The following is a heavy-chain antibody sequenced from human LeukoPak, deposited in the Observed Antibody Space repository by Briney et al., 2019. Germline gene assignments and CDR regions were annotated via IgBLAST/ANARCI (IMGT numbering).Heavy chain of an antibody. D-gene: IGHD1-26*01. CDR2: IIPIFGTA. Sequence: SVKVSCKASGGTFSSYAISWVRQAPGQGLEWMGGIIPIFGTANYAQKFQGRVAITTDESTSTAYMELSSLRSEDTAVYYCARSYLPSYSGSYYFEGWGQGTLVTVSS. CDR1: GGTFSSYA. CDR3: ARSYLPSYSGSYYFEG. V-gene: IGHV1-69*05. J-gene: IGHJ4*02.